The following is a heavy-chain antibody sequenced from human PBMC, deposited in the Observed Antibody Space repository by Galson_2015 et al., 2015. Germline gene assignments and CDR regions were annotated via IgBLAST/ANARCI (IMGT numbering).Heavy chain of an antibody. Sequence: SLRLSCAASGFTFSDYYMSWIRRAPGKGLEWVSYISSSGSTIYYADSVKGRFTISRDNAKNSLYLQMNSLRAEDTAVYYCARDRDGYNFGYYFDYWGQGTLVTVSS. CDR2: ISSSGSTI. V-gene: IGHV3-11*01. CDR1: GFTFSDYY. J-gene: IGHJ4*02. CDR3: ARDRDGYNFGYYFDY. D-gene: IGHD5-24*01.